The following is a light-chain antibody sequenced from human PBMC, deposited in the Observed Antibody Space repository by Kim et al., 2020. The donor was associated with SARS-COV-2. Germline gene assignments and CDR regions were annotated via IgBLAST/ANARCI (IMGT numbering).Light chain of an antibody. CDR3: QQCQGAPWT. CDR1: QVISNY. J-gene: IGKJ1*01. CDR2: AAS. Sequence: ASVGDRVTITCRASQVISNYLAWYQQKPGKVPKLLIYAASALQSGVPSRFSGSGSGTDFTLTITSLQPEDVAVYYCQQCQGAPWTFGRGTKVEIK. V-gene: IGKV1-27*01.